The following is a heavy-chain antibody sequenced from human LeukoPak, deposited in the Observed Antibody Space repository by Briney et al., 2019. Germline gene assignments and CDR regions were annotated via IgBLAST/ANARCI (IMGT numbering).Heavy chain of an antibody. CDR3: ARGMPNCSSTSCYVRQLSYFDY. Sequence: SETLSLTCAVYGGSFSGYYWSWIRQPPGKGLEWIGEINHSGSTNYNPSLKSRVTISVDTSKNQFSLKLSSVTAADTAVYYCARGMPNCSSTSCYVRQLSYFDYWGQGTLVTVSS. CDR1: GGSFSGYY. CDR2: INHSGST. D-gene: IGHD2-2*01. V-gene: IGHV4-34*01. J-gene: IGHJ4*02.